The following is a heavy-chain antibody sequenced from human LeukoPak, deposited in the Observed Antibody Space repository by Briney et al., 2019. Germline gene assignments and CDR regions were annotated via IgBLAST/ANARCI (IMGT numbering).Heavy chain of an antibody. CDR3: VRGAGSCSSTSCSLGY. D-gene: IGHD2-2*01. CDR2: MNPNSGNT. V-gene: IGHV1-8*03. J-gene: IGHJ4*02. CDR1: GYTFTSYD. Sequence: ASVKVPCKASGYTFTSYDINWVRQATGQGLEWMGWMNPNSGNTGYAQRLQGRVTITRNTSISTAYMELSSLRSEDTAVYYCVRGAGSCSSTSCSLGYWGQGTLVTVSS.